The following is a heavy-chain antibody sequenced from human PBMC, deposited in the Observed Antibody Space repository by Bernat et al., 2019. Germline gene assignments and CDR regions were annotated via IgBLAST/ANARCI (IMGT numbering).Heavy chain of an antibody. CDR3: ARVWNDPQVVVPAAEPTPLYYIDV. CDR2: ISYDGSNR. V-gene: IGHV3-30-3*01. CDR1: GFTFSSYA. D-gene: IGHD2-2*01. J-gene: IGHJ6*03. Sequence: QVQLVESGGGVVQPGRSLRLSCAASGFTFSSYAMHWVRQAPGKGLEWVAVISYDGSNRYYQDRVKGRFTISRDNSKNTLYLKMNSLRAEDTAVYHGARVWNDPQVVVPAAEPTPLYYIDVWGKGTTVTVSS.